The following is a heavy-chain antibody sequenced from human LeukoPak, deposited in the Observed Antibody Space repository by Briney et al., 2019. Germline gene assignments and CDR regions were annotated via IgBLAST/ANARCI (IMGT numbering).Heavy chain of an antibody. CDR3: ARDAYYGSGSYYPSP. Sequence: ASVKVSSKASGYTFTSYGISWVRQAPGQGLEWMGWISAYNGNTNYAQKPQGRVTMTTDTSTSTAYIELRSLRSDDTAVYYCARDAYYGSGSYYPSPWGQGTLVTVSS. CDR2: ISAYNGNT. V-gene: IGHV1-18*04. J-gene: IGHJ5*02. D-gene: IGHD3-10*01. CDR1: GYTFTSYG.